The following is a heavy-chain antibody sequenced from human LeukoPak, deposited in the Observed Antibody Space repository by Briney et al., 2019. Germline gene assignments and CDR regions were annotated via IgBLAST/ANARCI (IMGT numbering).Heavy chain of an antibody. J-gene: IGHJ4*02. CDR3: AKSDAAMVRTLRADY. CDR2: ISWNSGSI. D-gene: IGHD5-18*01. CDR1: GFTFDDYA. Sequence: GRSLRLSCAASGFTFDDYAMHWVRQAPGKGLEWVSGISWNSGSIGYVDSVKGRFTISRDNAKNSLYLQMNSLRAEDTALYYCAKSDAAMVRTLRADYWGQGTLVTVSS. V-gene: IGHV3-9*01.